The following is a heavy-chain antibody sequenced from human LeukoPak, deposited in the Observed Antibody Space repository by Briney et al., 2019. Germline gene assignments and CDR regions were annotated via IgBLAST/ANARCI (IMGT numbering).Heavy chain of an antibody. CDR2: ISSSSSYI. V-gene: IGHV3-21*01. D-gene: IGHD2-2*01. CDR1: GFTFSSYS. CDR3: ARVKKDVVVPAAMRDYYYYGMDV. Sequence: GGSLRLSCAASGFTFSSYSMNWVRQAPGKGLEWVSSISSSSSYIYYADSVRGRFTISRDNAKNSLYLQMNSLRAEDTAVYYCARVKKDVVVPAAMRDYYYYGMDVWGQGTTVTVS. J-gene: IGHJ6*02.